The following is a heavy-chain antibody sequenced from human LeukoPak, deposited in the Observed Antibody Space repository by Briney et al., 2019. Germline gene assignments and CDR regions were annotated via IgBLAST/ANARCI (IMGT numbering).Heavy chain of an antibody. V-gene: IGHV1-3*01. CDR1: GYTFTSYA. D-gene: IGHD1-26*01. J-gene: IGHJ4*02. Sequence: ASVKVSFKASGYTFTSYAIHWVRQAPGQRLEWMGWISAGNGNTKYSQNFQGRVTFISNTSATTAFMELSSLRSEDAAVYYCARDSGSGSNDYWGQGTLVTVSS. CDR3: ARDSGSGSNDY. CDR2: ISAGNGNT.